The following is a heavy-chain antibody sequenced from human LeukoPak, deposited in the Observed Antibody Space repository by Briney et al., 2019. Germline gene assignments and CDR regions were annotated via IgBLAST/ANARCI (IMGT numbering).Heavy chain of an antibody. V-gene: IGHV4-34*01. Sequence: SETLSLTCAVYGGSLSGYYWSWIRQPPGKGLEWIGEINHSGSTNYNPSLKSRVTISVDTSKNRFSLKLSSVTAADTAVYYCARGKWLRSSFDYWGQGTLVTVSS. CDR1: GGSLSGYY. D-gene: IGHD5-12*01. J-gene: IGHJ4*02. CDR2: INHSGST. CDR3: ARGKWLRSSFDY.